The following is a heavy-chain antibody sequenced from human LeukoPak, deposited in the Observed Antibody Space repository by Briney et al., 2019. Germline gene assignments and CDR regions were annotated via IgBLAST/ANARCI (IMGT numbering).Heavy chain of an antibody. CDR3: AKDSLDYGGNTVYYYYYMDV. D-gene: IGHD4-23*01. V-gene: IGHV3-20*04. J-gene: IGHJ6*03. CDR2: INWNGGST. CDR1: GFTFDDYG. Sequence: GGSLRLSCAASGFTFDDYGMSWVRQAPGKGLEWVSGINWNGGSTSYADTVKGRFTISRDNSKNSLYLQMNSLRAEDTALCYCAKDSLDYGGNTVYYYYYMDVWGKGTTVTVSS.